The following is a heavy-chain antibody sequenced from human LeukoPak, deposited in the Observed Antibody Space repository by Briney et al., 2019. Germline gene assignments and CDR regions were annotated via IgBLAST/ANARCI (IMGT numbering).Heavy chain of an antibody. J-gene: IGHJ5*02. CDR3: ARDNGPRYCSSTSCRPFDP. CDR1: GYTFTGYY. V-gene: IGHV1-2*02. D-gene: IGHD2-2*01. CDR2: INPNSGGT. Sequence: ASVKVSCKASGYTFTGYYMHWVRQAPGQGLEWMGWINPNSGGTNYAQKFQGRVTMTRDTSISTAYMELSRLRSDDTAVYYCARDNGPRYCSSTSCRPFDPWGQGTLVTVSS.